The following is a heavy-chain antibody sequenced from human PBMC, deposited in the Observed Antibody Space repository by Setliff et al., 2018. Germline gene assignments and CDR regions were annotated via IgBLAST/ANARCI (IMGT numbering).Heavy chain of an antibody. V-gene: IGHV3-33*08. CDR2: VWHDGGNK. Sequence: GGSLRLSCAASGFTFSNYRMHWVRQAPGKGLEWVAVVWHDGGNKYHADSVKGRFTISRDNSKNTLYLQMNSLRPEDTAVYYCARTCSGSGCYAGLESWGQGTPVTVSS. CDR1: GFTFSNYR. CDR3: ARTCSGSGCYAGLES. D-gene: IGHD2-15*01. J-gene: IGHJ4*02.